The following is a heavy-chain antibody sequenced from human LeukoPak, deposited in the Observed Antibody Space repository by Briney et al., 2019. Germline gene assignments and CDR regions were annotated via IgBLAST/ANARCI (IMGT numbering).Heavy chain of an antibody. D-gene: IGHD6-13*01. J-gene: IGHJ5*02. CDR2: ISSSSSYT. V-gene: IGHV3-11*05. CDR1: GFXFSDYY. CDR3: AREVIAAAGTCWFDP. Sequence: GGSLRLSCAASGFXFSDYYMSWIRQAPGKGLEWVSYISSSSSYTNYAGSVKGRFTISRDNAKNSLYLQMNSLRAEDTAVYYCAREVIAAAGTCWFDPWGQGTLVTVSS.